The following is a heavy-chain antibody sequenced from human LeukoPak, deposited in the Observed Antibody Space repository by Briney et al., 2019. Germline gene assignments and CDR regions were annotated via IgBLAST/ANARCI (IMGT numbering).Heavy chain of an antibody. CDR3: AKGFVFFDY. V-gene: IGHV3-23*01. CDR2: ISDSGGST. Sequence: GGSLRLSCAASGFTFSNHAMTWVRQAPGKGLEWVSAISDSGGSTYNADSVKGRFTISRDNSKNTLYLQMNSLRAEDTAVYYCAKGFVFFDYWGQGTLVNVSS. D-gene: IGHD2-15*01. CDR1: GFTFSNHA. J-gene: IGHJ4*02.